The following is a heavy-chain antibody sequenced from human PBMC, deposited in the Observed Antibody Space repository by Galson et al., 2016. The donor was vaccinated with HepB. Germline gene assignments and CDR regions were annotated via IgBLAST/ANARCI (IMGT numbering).Heavy chain of an antibody. CDR2: ISYHGSDK. J-gene: IGHJ6*02. V-gene: IGHV3-30-3*01. CDR3: ARDKSFYYYGMDV. CDR1: GFTSSHYA. Sequence: SLRLSCAASGFTSSHYAMAWVRQAPGKGLEWVAAISYHGSDKYYADSVKGRVTISRDNSNNTLYLQMTSLSPEDTAVYDCARDKSFYYYGMDVWGQGTTVTVSS.